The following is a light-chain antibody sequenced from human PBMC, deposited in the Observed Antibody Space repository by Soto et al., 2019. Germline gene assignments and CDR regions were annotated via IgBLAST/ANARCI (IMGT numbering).Light chain of an antibody. CDR2: GNC. V-gene: IGLV1-40*01. Sequence: QSVLTQPPSVSGAPGQRVTISCTGSSSNIGAGYDVHWYQQLPGTAPKLLIYGNCNRPSGVPDRFSGSKSGTSASLAITGLHAEDEADYNCQSYDSSRSGWVFGGGTKLTVL. J-gene: IGLJ3*02. CDR3: QSYDSSRSGWV. CDR1: SSNIGAGYD.